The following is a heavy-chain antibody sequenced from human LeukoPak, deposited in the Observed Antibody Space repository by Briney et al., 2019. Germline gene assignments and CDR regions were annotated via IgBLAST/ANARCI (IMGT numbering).Heavy chain of an antibody. Sequence: PGRSLRLSCAASGFTFDAHAMNWVRQAPGKGLEWVSGISWNSGNIAYADSVRGRFTISRDNAKNSLYLQMNSLRAEDTAVYYCAKDSILWWSRIRYYYYYGMDVWGQGTTVTVSS. J-gene: IGHJ6*02. D-gene: IGHD2-21*01. CDR3: AKDSILWWSRIRYYYYYGMDV. V-gene: IGHV3-9*01. CDR1: GFTFDAHA. CDR2: ISWNSGNI.